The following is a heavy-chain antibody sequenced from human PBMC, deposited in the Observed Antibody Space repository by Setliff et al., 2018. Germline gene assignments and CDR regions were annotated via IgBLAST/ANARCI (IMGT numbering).Heavy chain of an antibody. Sequence: GGSLRLSCTASGFTFNKYVMNWVRQAPGKGLQWVSSISGSGRYIYYADSGKGRFTISRDNAKNSLFLQMNSLTSEDTAVYYCVRGLEEAYLSYDVFDIWGQGTMVTVSS. CDR3: VRGLEEAYLSYDVFDI. CDR1: GFTFNKYV. CDR2: ISGSGRYI. V-gene: IGHV3-21*06. D-gene: IGHD3-16*01. J-gene: IGHJ3*02.